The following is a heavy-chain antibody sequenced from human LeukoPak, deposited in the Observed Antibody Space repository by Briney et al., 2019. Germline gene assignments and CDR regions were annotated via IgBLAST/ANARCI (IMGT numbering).Heavy chain of an antibody. CDR3: AKTGGIAAAH. D-gene: IGHD6-13*01. CDR2: ISGSGGST. V-gene: IGHV3-23*01. J-gene: IGHJ4*02. CDR1: GFAFNSYA. Sequence: GGSLRLSCAASGFAFNSYAMNWVRQAPGKGLQWVSAISGSGGSTYYADSMKGRFTISRDNSKNTLYLQMNSLRAEDTALYYCAKTGGIAAAHWGQGTLVTVSS.